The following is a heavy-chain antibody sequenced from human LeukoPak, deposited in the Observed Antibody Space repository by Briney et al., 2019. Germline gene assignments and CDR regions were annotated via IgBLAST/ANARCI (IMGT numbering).Heavy chain of an antibody. CDR3: ARDPYDYVWGSYPESAFDI. CDR1: GGSISSYY. J-gene: IGHJ3*02. Sequence: SETLSLTCTVSGGSISSYYWSWIRQPPGKGLEWIGYIYYSGSTNYNPSLKSRVTISVDTSKNQFSLKLGSVTAADTAVYYCARDPYDYVWGSYPESAFDIWGQGTMVTVSS. V-gene: IGHV4-59*01. D-gene: IGHD3-16*02. CDR2: IYYSGST.